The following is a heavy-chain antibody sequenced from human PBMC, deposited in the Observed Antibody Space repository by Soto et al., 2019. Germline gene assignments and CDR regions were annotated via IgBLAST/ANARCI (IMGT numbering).Heavy chain of an antibody. V-gene: IGHV3-30-3*01. CDR2: ISYDGSNK. CDR3: ARDLEGYGDYGMRASYFDL. D-gene: IGHD4-17*01. CDR1: GFTFSSYA. Sequence: QVQLVESGGGVVQPGRSLRLSCAASGFTFSSYAMHWVRQAPGKGLEWVAVISYDGSNKYYADSVKGRFTISRDNSKNKLYLQMNSLRAEDTAVYYCARDLEGYGDYGMRASYFDLWGRGTLVTVSS. J-gene: IGHJ2*01.